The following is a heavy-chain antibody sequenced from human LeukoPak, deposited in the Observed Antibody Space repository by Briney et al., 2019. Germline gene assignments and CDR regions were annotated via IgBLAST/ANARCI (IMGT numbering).Heavy chain of an antibody. CDR1: GFTFSTYA. CDR2: ISGSGGST. Sequence: PSGGSLRLSCTASGFTFSTYAMSWVRQAPGKGLEWVSAISGSGGSTYYADSVKGRFTISRDNSKNTLYLQMNSLRAEDTAVYYCAKPPPGYSSSRPAEFDYWGQGTLVTVSS. V-gene: IGHV3-23*01. CDR3: AKPPPGYSSSRPAEFDY. D-gene: IGHD6-13*01. J-gene: IGHJ4*02.